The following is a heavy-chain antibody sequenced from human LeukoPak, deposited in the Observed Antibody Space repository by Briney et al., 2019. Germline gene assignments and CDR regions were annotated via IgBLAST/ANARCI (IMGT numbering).Heavy chain of an antibody. CDR2: ISSSSSYI. Sequence: PGGSLRLSCAASGFTFSSYSMNWVRQAPGKGLEWVSSISSSSSYIYYADSVKGRFTISRDNAKNSLYLQMNSLRAEDTAVYYCARGFNPRDAFDIWGQGTMVTVSS. CDR3: ARGFNPRDAFDI. J-gene: IGHJ3*02. V-gene: IGHV3-21*01. CDR1: GFTFSSYS. D-gene: IGHD3-10*01.